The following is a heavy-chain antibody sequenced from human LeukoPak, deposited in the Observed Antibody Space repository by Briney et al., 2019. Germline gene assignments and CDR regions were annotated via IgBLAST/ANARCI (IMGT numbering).Heavy chain of an antibody. D-gene: IGHD1-26*01. CDR2: ISAYNGNT. Sequence: ASVKVSCKASGYTFTSYGISWVRQAPGQGLEWMGWISAYNGNTNYAQKLQGRVTMTTDTSTSTAYMELRSLRSDDTAVYYCARGKAYSGSYYGIFDYWGQGTLVTVSS. V-gene: IGHV1-18*01. CDR1: GYTFTSYG. J-gene: IGHJ4*02. CDR3: ARGKAYSGSYYGIFDY.